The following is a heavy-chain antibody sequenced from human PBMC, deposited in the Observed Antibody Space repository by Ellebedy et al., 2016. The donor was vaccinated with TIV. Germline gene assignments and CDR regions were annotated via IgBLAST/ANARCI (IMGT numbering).Heavy chain of an antibody. CDR2: IFLGDSDI. CDR3: ARHTAGDFDY. CDR1: GYSFTSYW. D-gene: IGHD6-13*01. V-gene: IGHV5-51*01. Sequence: GESLKISCEGSGYSFTSYWIGRVRQVSGKGLEWMGIIFLGDSDIKYSPSFQGQVTISADRSISTAYLQWRSLKASDTAMYYCARHTAGDFDYWGQGTLVTVSS. J-gene: IGHJ4*02.